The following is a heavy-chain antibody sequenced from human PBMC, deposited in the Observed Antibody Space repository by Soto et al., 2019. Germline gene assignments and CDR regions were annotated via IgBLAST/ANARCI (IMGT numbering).Heavy chain of an antibody. D-gene: IGHD2-8*01. J-gene: IGHJ6*02. CDR2: ISGYNGDT. V-gene: IGHV1-18*01. Sequence: ASVKVSCKASGYSFSTYGISWVRQAPGQGLEWMGWISGYNGDTNYAQKFQGRVTMTIDTSTTTAYLELRRLTYDDTAVYFCAKNGHPPYYYYGMDVWG. CDR3: AKNGHPPYYYYGMDV. CDR1: GYSFSTYG.